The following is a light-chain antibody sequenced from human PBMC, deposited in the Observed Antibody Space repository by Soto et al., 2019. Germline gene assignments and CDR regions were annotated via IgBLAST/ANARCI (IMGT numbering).Light chain of an antibody. CDR1: QNFGSTY. CDR3: QQSDKWPPT. Sequence: EIVLTQSPATLSLSPGERATLSCRASQNFGSTYLAWYQQKAGQAPRLLMYGASTRAIGIPGRFSGSGSGTEFTLTISSLQSEDFAVYYCQQSDKWPPTFGQGTKVDIK. V-gene: IGKV3-15*01. CDR2: GAS. J-gene: IGKJ1*01.